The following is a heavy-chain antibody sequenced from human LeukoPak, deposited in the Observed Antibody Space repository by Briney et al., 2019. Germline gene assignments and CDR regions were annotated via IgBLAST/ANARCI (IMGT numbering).Heavy chain of an antibody. CDR1: GYTFTGYY. D-gene: IGHD3-9*01. V-gene: IGHV1-2*04. CDR3: ARSPYDILTGYYNAFDY. J-gene: IGHJ4*02. Sequence: ASVKVSCKASGYTFTGYYMHWVRQAPGQGLEWMGWINPNSGGTNYAQKFQGWVTMTRGTSISTACMELSRLRSDDTAVYYCARSPYDILTGYYNAFDYWGQGTLVTVSS. CDR2: INPNSGGT.